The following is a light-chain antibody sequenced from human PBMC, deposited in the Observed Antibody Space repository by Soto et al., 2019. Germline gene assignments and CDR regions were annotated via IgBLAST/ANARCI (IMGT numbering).Light chain of an antibody. CDR2: DND. V-gene: IGLV1-51*01. J-gene: IGLJ3*02. CDR3: ITRDSGLTAGV. Sequence: QAVLTQPPSVSGAPGQRVTISCTGSSSNIGAGYDVHWYQQLPGTAPKLLIYDNDKRPSGIPDRFSGSKSGTSATLGITGLQTGDEADYYCITRDSGLTAGVFGGGTKVTVL. CDR1: SSNIGAGYD.